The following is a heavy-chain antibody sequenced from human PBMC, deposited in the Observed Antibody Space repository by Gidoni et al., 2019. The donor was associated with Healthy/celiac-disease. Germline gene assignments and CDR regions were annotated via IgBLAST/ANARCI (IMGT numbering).Heavy chain of an antibody. Sequence: EVQLLESGGGLVQPGGSLRLSCAACGCTFRSYAMSWVRQAPGKGLEWVSAISGSGGSTYYADAVKGRFTISRDNSKNTLYLQMNSLRAEDTAVYYCAKEGFALYYYYGMDVWGQGTTVTVSS. CDR1: GCTFRSYA. J-gene: IGHJ6*02. CDR3: AKEGFALYYYYGMDV. V-gene: IGHV3-23*01. CDR2: ISGSGGST.